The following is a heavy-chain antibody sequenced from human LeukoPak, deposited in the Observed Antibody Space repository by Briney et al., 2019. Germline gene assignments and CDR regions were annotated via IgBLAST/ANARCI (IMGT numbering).Heavy chain of an antibody. CDR2: IYYSGST. Sequence: PSETLSLTCTVSGGSISSYYWSWIRQPPGKGPEWIGYIYYSGSTNYNPSLKSRVTISVDTSKNQFSLKLSSVTAADMAVYYCARDLLVGFDPWGQGTLVTVSS. V-gene: IGHV4-59*01. CDR3: ARDLLVGFDP. CDR1: GGSISSYY. J-gene: IGHJ5*02. D-gene: IGHD2/OR15-2a*01.